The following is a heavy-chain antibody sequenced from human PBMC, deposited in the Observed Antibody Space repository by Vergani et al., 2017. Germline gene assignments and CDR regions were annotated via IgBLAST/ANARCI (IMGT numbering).Heavy chain of an antibody. Sequence: EVQLVQSGAEVKKPGESLKISCKGSGYSFTSYWIGWVRHMPGKGLEWMGIIYPGDSDTIYSPSFQGQVTISADKSISTAYLQWSCLKASDTAMYYCARRYSRWGGNVRTSGLLFDYWGQGTLVTVSS. D-gene: IGHD2-15*01. CDR2: IYPGDSDT. J-gene: IGHJ4*02. V-gene: IGHV5-51*03. CDR3: ARRYSRWGGNVRTSGLLFDY. CDR1: GYSFTSYW.